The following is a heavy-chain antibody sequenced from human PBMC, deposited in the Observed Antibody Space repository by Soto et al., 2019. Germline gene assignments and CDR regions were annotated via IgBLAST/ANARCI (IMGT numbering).Heavy chain of an antibody. Sequence: EVQLVESGGGLVKPGGSLRLSCAGSGFSFNSYTMGWVRQAPGKGLEWVSSISDSSDYIYYANSMKGRFTISRDNAMNSLYLQMSSLRGEDTALYYCPRVSYSGYDFFAGFMDSWGQGTPVTVSS. J-gene: IGHJ4*02. V-gene: IGHV3-21*01. CDR3: PRVSYSGYDFFAGFMDS. D-gene: IGHD5-12*01. CDR1: GFSFNSYT. CDR2: ISDSSDYI.